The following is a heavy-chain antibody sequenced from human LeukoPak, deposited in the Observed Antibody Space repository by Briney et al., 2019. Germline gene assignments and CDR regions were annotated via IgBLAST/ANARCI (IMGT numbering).Heavy chain of an antibody. Sequence: GGSLRLSCAASGFTFRSYSMNWVRQAPGKGLEWVSSISTSRSYIYYADSVKGRFTISRDNAKNSLYLQMNSLRAEDTAVYYCARDGITMVRGVIISTHYMDVWGKGTTVTVSS. D-gene: IGHD3-10*01. CDR2: ISTSRSYI. J-gene: IGHJ6*03. CDR1: GFTFRSYS. V-gene: IGHV3-21*01. CDR3: ARDGITMVRGVIISTHYMDV.